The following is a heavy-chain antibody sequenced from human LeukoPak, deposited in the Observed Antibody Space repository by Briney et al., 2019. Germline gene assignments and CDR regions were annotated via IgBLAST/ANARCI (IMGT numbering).Heavy chain of an antibody. CDR3: AKDRYSGGWPFDY. J-gene: IGHJ4*02. D-gene: IGHD6-19*01. V-gene: IGHV3-23*01. CDR1: GFTFSNYA. CDR2: ISVSGGST. Sequence: GGSLRLSCAASGFTFSNYAMNWVRQAPGKGLEWVSGISVSGGSTYYAGSVKGRFTISRDNSKNTLYLQMNSLRAEDTAVYYCAKDRYSGGWPFDYCGQGTLVTVSS.